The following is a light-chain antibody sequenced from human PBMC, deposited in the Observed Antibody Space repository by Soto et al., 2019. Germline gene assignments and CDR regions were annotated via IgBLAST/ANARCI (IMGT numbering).Light chain of an antibody. CDR1: SSDVGSYNL. CDR2: EGN. V-gene: IGLV2-14*02. J-gene: IGLJ2*01. CDR3: SSYSSRSTLLV. Sequence: QSALTQPASVSGSPGQSITISCTGTSSDVGSYNLVSWYQQHPGKAPKLMIYEGNKRPSGISARFSGSKSGNTASLTISGLQTEDEADYYCSSYSSRSTLLVFGGGTKLTVL.